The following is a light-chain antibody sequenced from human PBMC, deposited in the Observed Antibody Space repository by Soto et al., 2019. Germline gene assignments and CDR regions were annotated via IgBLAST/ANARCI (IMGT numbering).Light chain of an antibody. CDR3: QSCDTSLSGVI. CDR2: ADN. CDR1: SSNLGAGYD. Sequence: QSVLTQTPSVSGAPGQKITMSCTGSSSNLGAGYDVHWYQQLPGAAPRLPIYADNNRPSGVPDRFSASNSGTSACLAIAGLQGEDEAVYYCQSCDTSLSGVIFGEGTKLTVL. V-gene: IGLV1-40*01. J-gene: IGLJ2*01.